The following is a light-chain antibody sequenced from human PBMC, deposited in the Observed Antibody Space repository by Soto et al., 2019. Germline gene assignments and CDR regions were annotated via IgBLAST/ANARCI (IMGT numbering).Light chain of an antibody. CDR1: SGDIGSYNR. CDR3: SSYTNINTRACV. CDR2: EVT. J-gene: IGLJ1*01. Sequence: QSGLTQHASGSGSPGQSITISCTGTSGDIGSYNRVSWYQQHPGKAPKLIIYEVTDRPSGVSNRFSGSKSGNTASLTISGLQAEDEAEYYCSSYTNINTRACVFGTGTKVTVL. V-gene: IGLV2-14*01.